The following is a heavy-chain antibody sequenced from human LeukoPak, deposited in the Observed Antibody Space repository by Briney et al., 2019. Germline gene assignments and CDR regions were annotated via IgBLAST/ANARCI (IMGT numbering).Heavy chain of an antibody. V-gene: IGHV3-23*01. Sequence: PGGSLRLSCAASGLSFSNYAMYWVRQAPGKGLEWVSAIGGSGGNIFYADSVKGRFTISRDNSKNTLYLQMNSLRAEDTAVYYCAREGERITMIPTGYWGQGTLVTVSS. D-gene: IGHD3-22*01. CDR2: IGGSGGNI. CDR1: GLSFSNYA. J-gene: IGHJ4*02. CDR3: AREGERITMIPTGY.